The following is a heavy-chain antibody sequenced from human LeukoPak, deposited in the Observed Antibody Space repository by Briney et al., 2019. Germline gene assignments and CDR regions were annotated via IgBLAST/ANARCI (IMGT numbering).Heavy chain of an antibody. CDR1: GFTFSNYA. V-gene: IGHV3-64D*06. J-gene: IGHJ6*02. D-gene: IGHD3/OR15-3a*01. Sequence: GESLKISCSASGFTFSNYAMHWDRQAPGKGLEHVSAISSNGGSTYYADAVKVRFSISRDNSKNTRYFQMSSLRAEDTAVYYCVKGTGTKYYYYGMDVWGQGTTVTVSS. CDR3: VKGTGTKYYYYGMDV. CDR2: ISSNGGST.